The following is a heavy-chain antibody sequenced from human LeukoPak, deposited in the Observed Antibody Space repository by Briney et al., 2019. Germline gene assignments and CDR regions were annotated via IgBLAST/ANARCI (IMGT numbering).Heavy chain of an antibody. D-gene: IGHD2-2*01. J-gene: IGHJ1*01. Sequence: GGSLRLSCAASGFTFSSYSMNWVRQAPGKGLEWVSYISSSSSTIYYADSVKGRFTISRDNAKNSLYLQMNSLRAEDTAVYYCAREYPRSMFQHWGQGTLVTVSS. V-gene: IGHV3-48*01. CDR3: AREYPRSMFQH. CDR2: ISSSSSTI. CDR1: GFTFSSYS.